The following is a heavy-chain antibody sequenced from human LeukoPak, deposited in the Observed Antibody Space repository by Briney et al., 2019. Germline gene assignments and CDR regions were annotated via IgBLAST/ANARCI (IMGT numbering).Heavy chain of an antibody. J-gene: IGHJ4*02. V-gene: IGHV1-69*06. CDR3: ARIGDYGMLGDNGPFDY. Sequence: GASVKVSCKASGGTFSSYAISWVRQAPGQGLEWMGGIIPIFGTANYAQKFQGRVTITADKSTSTAYMELSSLRSEDTAVYYCARIGDYGMLGDNGPFDYWGQGTLVTVSS. D-gene: IGHD4-17*01. CDR2: IIPIFGTA. CDR1: GGTFSSYA.